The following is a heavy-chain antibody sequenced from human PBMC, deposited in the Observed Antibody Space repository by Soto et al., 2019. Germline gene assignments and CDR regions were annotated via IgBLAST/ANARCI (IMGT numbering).Heavy chain of an antibody. CDR3: ARATIRAAGPFDP. V-gene: IGHV1-46*01. CDR1: GYTFTSYY. CDR2: INPSGGST. D-gene: IGHD6-13*01. Sequence: PSVKVSCTASGYTFTSYYMHWVRQAPGQGLEWMGIINPSGGSTSYAQNFQGRVTMTRDTSTSTVYMELSSLRSEDTAVYYCARATIRAAGPFDPWGQGTLVTVSS. J-gene: IGHJ5*02.